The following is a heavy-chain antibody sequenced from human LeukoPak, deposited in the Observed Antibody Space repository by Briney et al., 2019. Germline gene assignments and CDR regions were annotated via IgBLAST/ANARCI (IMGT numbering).Heavy chain of an antibody. J-gene: IGHJ4*02. Sequence: GGSLRLSCAASGFTFSSFSMNWVRQGPGKGLEWVANIKQDGSEKYYVDSVKGRFTISRDNAKNSLYLQMNSLRAEDTAVYFCARDSYYSSDFWGQGTLVTVSS. V-gene: IGHV3-7*05. CDR2: IKQDGSEK. CDR3: ARDSYYSSDF. CDR1: GFTFSSFS. D-gene: IGHD2/OR15-2a*01.